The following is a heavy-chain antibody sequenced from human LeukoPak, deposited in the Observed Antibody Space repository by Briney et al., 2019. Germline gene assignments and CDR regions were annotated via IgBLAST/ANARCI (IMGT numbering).Heavy chain of an antibody. CDR1: GFTFSSYE. J-gene: IGHJ3*02. Sequence: GGSLRLSCAASGFTFSSYEMNWARQAPGKGLEWVSYISSSGSTIYYADSVKGRFTISRDNAKNSLYLQMNSLRAEDTAVYYCARGYCSGGSCYPIFAFDIWGQGTMVTVSS. V-gene: IGHV3-48*03. D-gene: IGHD2-15*01. CDR3: ARGYCSGGSCYPIFAFDI. CDR2: ISSSGSTI.